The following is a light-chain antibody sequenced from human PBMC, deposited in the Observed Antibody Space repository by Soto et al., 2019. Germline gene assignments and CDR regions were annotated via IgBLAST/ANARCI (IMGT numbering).Light chain of an antibody. V-gene: IGKV3D-15*01. CDR2: GIS. J-gene: IGKJ5*01. Sequence: EIVMNHLPPTLSLFQAERATIYCRASQSVNSNYLAWYQQKPGQAPRLLIYGISKRATDIPDRFSGSGSGTEFTLTIGSLQTEDFATYYCQQHGQWPITFGQGTRLEIK. CDR3: QQHGQWPIT. CDR1: QSVNSN.